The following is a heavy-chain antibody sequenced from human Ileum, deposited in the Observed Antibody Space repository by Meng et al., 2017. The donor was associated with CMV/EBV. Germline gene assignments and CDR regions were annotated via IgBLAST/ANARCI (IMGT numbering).Heavy chain of an antibody. CDR2: IHSTGGT. CDR3: ARLNPYSGVWYFDY. CDR1: GDSISSGSYY. Sequence: SGDSISSGSYYWTWIRQPAGKGLEWIGHIHSTGGTNYNPSLKSRVTMSVDTTKNHFSLELRSLTAADTAVYYCARLNPYSGVWYFDYWGQGTLVTVSS. D-gene: IGHD6-19*01. V-gene: IGHV4-61*09. J-gene: IGHJ4*02.